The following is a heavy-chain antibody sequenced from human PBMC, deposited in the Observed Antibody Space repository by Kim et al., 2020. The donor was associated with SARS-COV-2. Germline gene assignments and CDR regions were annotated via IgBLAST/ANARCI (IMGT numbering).Heavy chain of an antibody. Sequence: PSLKSRVTISVDTSKNQFSLKLSSVTAADTAVYYCARLFIGSGNGDAFDIWGQGTMVTVSS. V-gene: IGHV4-59*08. CDR3: ARLFIGSGNGDAFDI. J-gene: IGHJ3*02. D-gene: IGHD3-3*01.